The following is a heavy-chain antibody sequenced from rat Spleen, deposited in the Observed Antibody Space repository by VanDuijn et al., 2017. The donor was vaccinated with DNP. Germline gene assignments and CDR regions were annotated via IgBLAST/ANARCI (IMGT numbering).Heavy chain of an antibody. CDR2: INSEGST. Sequence: EVQLQESGPGLVKPSQSLSLTCSVTGYSITSGFRWTWIRKFPGNKLEWMGYINSEGSTYYNPSLKSRVSITRDTSKNQFFLQINSVITEDTATYYCAIQLGVFDYWGQGVMVTVSS. D-gene: IGHD5-1*01. J-gene: IGHJ2*01. CDR1: GYSITSGFR. V-gene: IGHV3-3*01. CDR3: AIQLGVFDY.